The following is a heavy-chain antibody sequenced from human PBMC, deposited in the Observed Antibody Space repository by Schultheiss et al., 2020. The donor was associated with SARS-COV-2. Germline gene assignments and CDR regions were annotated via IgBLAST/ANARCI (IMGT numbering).Heavy chain of an antibody. V-gene: IGHV4-61*02. CDR3: AATRYYFDY. D-gene: IGHD5-12*01. J-gene: IGHJ4*02. CDR1: GGSISSGGYY. CDR2: IYTSGST. Sequence: SETLSLTCTVSGGSISSGGYYWSWIRQPAGKGLEWIGRIYTSGSTNYNPSLKSRVTMSVDTSKNQFSLKLSSVTAADTAVYYCAATRYYFDYWGQGTLVTVSS.